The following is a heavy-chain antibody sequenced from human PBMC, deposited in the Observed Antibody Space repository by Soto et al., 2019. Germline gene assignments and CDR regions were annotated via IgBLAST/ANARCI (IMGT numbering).Heavy chain of an antibody. J-gene: IGHJ3*02. CDR2: IYYSGST. V-gene: IGHV4-59*01. Sequence: SETLSLTCTVSGGSISSYYWSWIRQPPGKGLEWIGYIYYSGSTNYNPSLKSRVTISLDTSKNQFSLKLSSVTAADTAVYYCARASDSWERLAAVAFDIWGQGTMVTVSS. CDR1: GGSISSYY. CDR3: ARASDSWERLAAVAFDI. D-gene: IGHD1-1*01.